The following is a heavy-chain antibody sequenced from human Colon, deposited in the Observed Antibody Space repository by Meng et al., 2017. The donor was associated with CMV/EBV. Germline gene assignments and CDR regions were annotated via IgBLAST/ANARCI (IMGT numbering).Heavy chain of an antibody. V-gene: IGHV1-2*02. D-gene: IGHD2-2*01. CDR2: INPRSGGT. J-gene: IGHJ4*02. CDR1: GYTLIGYY. CDR3: ARPNSVVVPAADPFDY. Sequence: ASVKVSCKTSGYTLIGYYMHWVRQAPGQGLEWMGWINPRSGGTNYAQKFQGRVNMTRDTSISTAYMELSRLRSDDTAVYYCARPNSVVVPAADPFDYWGQGTLVTVSS.